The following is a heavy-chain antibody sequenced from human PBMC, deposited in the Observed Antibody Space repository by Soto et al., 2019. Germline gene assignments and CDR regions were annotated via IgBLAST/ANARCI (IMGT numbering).Heavy chain of an antibody. CDR3: AKDREVLWFGAPSSYYYYGMDV. CDR1: GFTFSSYA. D-gene: IGHD3-10*01. Sequence: GGSLRLSCAASGFTFSSYAMSWVRQAPGKGLEWVSAISGSGGSTYYADSVKGRFTISRDNSKNTLYLQMNSLRAEDTAVYYCAKDREVLWFGAPSSYYYYGMDVWGQGTTVTVSS. CDR2: ISGSGGST. V-gene: IGHV3-23*01. J-gene: IGHJ6*02.